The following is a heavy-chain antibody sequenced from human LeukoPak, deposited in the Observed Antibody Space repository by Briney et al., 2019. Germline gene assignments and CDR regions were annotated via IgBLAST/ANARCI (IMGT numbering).Heavy chain of an antibody. V-gene: IGHV4-59*01. Sequence: SETLSLTCAVYGGSFSGYYWSWIRQPPGKGLEWIGYIYYSGSTNYNPSLKSRVTISVDTSKNQFSLKLSSVTAADTAVYYCARGGAVADPVDYWGQGTLVTVSS. CDR3: ARGGAVADPVDY. CDR2: IYYSGST. J-gene: IGHJ4*02. D-gene: IGHD6-19*01. CDR1: GGSFSGYY.